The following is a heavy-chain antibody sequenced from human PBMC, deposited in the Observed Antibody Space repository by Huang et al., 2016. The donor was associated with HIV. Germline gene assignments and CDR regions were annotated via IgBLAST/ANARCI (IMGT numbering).Heavy chain of an antibody. CDR3: AKDNDLYYFDY. CDR1: GFTFSGYG. V-gene: IGHV3-30*18. CDR2: ITLDGKNK. J-gene: IGHJ4*02. Sequence: QVHLVESGGGVVQPGRSLRFSCAASGFTFSGYGMHWVRQAPGKGLGWEAVITLDGKNKYYADSVRGRFTVSRYNSQNTVSLQMNTLRAEDTAVYYCAKDNDLYYFDYWGQGTLVTVSS. D-gene: IGHD1-1*01.